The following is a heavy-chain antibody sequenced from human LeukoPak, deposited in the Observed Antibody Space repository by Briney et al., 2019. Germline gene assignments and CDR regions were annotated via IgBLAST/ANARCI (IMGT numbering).Heavy chain of an antibody. CDR1: GFTFSSYA. CDR3: AKDGWIQLSTLYYFDY. D-gene: IGHD5-18*01. V-gene: IGHV3-23*01. CDR2: ISGSGGST. J-gene: IGHJ4*02. Sequence: GGSLRLSCAASGFTFSSYAMSWVRQAPGKGLEWVSAISGSGGSTYYADSVKGRFTISRDNSKNTLYLQMNSLRAEDTAVYYCAKDGWIQLSTLYYFDYWGQGTLVTVSS.